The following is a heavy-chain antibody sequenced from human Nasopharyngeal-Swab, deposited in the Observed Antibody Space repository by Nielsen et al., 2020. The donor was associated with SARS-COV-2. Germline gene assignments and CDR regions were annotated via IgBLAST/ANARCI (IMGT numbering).Heavy chain of an antibody. J-gene: IGHJ4*02. V-gene: IGHV3-23*01. CDR1: GLTFSTYA. D-gene: IGHD6-13*01. Sequence: GEFLKISCSVSGLTFSTYAMSWVRQAPGHVLGWVSAISGRGTDTYYADSVPGRFTISRDNSKNTVFLQMNSLRADDTAVYYCAKDGSSTPTYWGQGTLVSVSS. CDR2: ISGRGTDT. CDR3: AKDGSSTPTY.